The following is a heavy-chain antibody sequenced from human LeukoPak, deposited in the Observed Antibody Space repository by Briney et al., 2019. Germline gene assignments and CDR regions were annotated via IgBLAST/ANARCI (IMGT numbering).Heavy chain of an antibody. CDR3: ARGYCSSTSCYMDV. CDR1: GYTFTDYY. CDR2: INPNSGGT. D-gene: IGHD2-2*01. Sequence: ASVKVSCKASGYTFTDYYMHWVRQAPGQGLEWMGRINPNSGGTNYAQKFQARVTMTRDTSISTAYMELSRLRSDDTAVYYCARGYCSSTSCYMDVWGQGTTVT. J-gene: IGHJ6*02. V-gene: IGHV1-2*06.